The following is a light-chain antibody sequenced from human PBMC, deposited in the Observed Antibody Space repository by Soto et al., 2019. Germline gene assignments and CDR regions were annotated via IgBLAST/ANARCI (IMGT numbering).Light chain of an antibody. CDR3: HQRNQ. Sequence: DIQMTQSPSTLSASLGDTVTITCRASQTINNCLAWYQQKPGKAPKLLISDASSLEPGVPSRFSGSGSGTDFTLTISSVEPEDFAMYYCHQRNQFGQGTRLEIK. V-gene: IGKV1-5*01. CDR2: DAS. CDR1: QTINNC. J-gene: IGKJ5*01.